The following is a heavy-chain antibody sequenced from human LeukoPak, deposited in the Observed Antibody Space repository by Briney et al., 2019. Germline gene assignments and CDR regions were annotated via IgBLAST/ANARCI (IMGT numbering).Heavy chain of an antibody. J-gene: IGHJ4*02. V-gene: IGHV4-61*03. D-gene: IGHD3-10*01. Sequence: SSETLSLTCTVSGDSVSNGNYYWSWLRQPPGKALEWIGYIYYTGKTYYNPSLEGRVTILVDTSRNHFSVKLSSVTAADTAVYYCARSQNYYGSGDYWSQGTLVTVSS. CDR1: GDSVSNGNYY. CDR3: ARSQNYYGSGDY. CDR2: IYYTGKT.